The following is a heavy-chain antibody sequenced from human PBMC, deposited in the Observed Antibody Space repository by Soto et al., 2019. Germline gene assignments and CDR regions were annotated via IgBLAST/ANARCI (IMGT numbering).Heavy chain of an antibody. J-gene: IGHJ6*02. V-gene: IGHV1-3*01. CDR3: ARQGFSKHYFYAADV. CDR1: GYTFTSYG. D-gene: IGHD6-13*01. CDR2: INAGNGNT. Sequence: GASVKVSCKASGYTFTSYGIHWVRQAPGQRLEWTGWINAGNGNTKYSEKFQGRVTITRDTSASTAFLHLRSLEASDTATYFCARQGFSKHYFYAADVWGQGTTVTVSS.